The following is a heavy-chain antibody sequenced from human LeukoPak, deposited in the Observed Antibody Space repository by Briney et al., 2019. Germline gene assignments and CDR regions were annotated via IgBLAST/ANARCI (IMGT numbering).Heavy chain of an antibody. CDR1: GGSVSSGSYY. CDR3: ARLFCSSSTCYFPGY. V-gene: IGHV4-61*01. Sequence: SETLSLTCTVSGGSVSSGSYYWSWIRQPPGKGLEWIAYIYYSGSANYNPSLKSRVTISVDTSKNQFSLNLSSVTDADTAVYYCARLFCSSSTCYFPGYWGQGTLVTVSS. CDR2: IYYSGSA. D-gene: IGHD2-2*01. J-gene: IGHJ4*02.